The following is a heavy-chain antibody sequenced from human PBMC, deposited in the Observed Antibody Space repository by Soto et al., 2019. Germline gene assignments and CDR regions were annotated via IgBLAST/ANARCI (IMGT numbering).Heavy chain of an antibody. D-gene: IGHD4-17*01. CDR1: GYTFTHFD. CDR2: MNPDSGKT. J-gene: IGHJ5*02. V-gene: IGHV1-8*01. CDR3: ARAPDYGAFGRWFDP. Sequence: QVQLVQSGAEVRKPGASVKVSCKASGYTFTHFDINWVRQAPGHGLEWMGWMNPDSGKTAYAEKFRGRVTMTRNTSMSTAYMELTSLTSEDTAVYYCARAPDYGAFGRWFDPWGQGTQVIVSS.